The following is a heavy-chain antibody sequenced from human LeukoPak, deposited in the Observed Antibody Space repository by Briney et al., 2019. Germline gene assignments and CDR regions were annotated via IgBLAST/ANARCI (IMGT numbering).Heavy chain of an antibody. Sequence: SVKVSCKASGGTFSSYAISWVRQAPGQGLEWMGRIIPILGIANYAQKFQGRVTITADKSTSTAYMELSGLRSEDTAVYYCAKLSEKRGDDYNSCWGQGTLVTVSS. CDR3: AKLSEKRGDDYNSC. CDR1: GGTFSSYA. V-gene: IGHV1-69*04. CDR2: IIPILGIA. D-gene: IGHD5-24*01. J-gene: IGHJ4*02.